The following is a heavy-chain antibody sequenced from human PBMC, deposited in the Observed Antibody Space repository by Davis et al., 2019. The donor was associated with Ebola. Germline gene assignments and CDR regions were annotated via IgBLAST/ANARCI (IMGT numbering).Heavy chain of an antibody. V-gene: IGHV4-34*01. CDR3: ARGGRGAFDI. Sequence: SETLSLTCAVYGGSFSGYYWSWIRQPPGKGLEWIGEINHSGIANYNPSLKSRVTISVDTSKNQFSLKLSSVTAADTAVYYCARGGRGAFDIWGQGTMVTVSS. CDR1: GGSFSGYY. J-gene: IGHJ3*02. CDR2: INHSGIA. D-gene: IGHD3/OR15-3a*01.